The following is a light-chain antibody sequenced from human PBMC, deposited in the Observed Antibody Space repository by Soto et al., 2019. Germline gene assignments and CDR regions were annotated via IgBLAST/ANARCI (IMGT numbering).Light chain of an antibody. J-gene: IGLJ2*01. V-gene: IGLV2-14*01. CDR1: SSDVGGYNY. CDR2: EVS. Sequence: QSALTQPASVSGSPGQSITISCTGTSSDVGGYNYVSCYQQHPGKAPKPMIYEVSNRPSGVSNRFSGSKSGNTASLTISGLQAEDEADYYCSSYTSSSTLGVFGGGTKLTVL. CDR3: SSYTSSSTLGV.